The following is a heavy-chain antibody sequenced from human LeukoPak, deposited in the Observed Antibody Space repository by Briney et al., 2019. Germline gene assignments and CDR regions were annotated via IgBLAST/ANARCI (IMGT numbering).Heavy chain of an antibody. CDR2: INSDGSDT. CDR1: GFTFSNFW. Sequence: HSGGSLRLSCAASGFTFSNFWMHWVRQAPGKGLVWVSRINSDGSDTSYADSVEGRLTISRDNAKNTLYLQMNSLRAEDTAIYHCVGGYDPHYWGQGTLVTVSS. V-gene: IGHV3-74*01. CDR3: VGGYDPHY. D-gene: IGHD2-8*02. J-gene: IGHJ4*02.